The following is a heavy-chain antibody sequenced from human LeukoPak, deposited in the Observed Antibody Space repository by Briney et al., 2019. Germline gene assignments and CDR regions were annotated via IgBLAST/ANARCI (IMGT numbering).Heavy chain of an antibody. J-gene: IGHJ4*02. CDR1: GFTFSNYG. Sequence: GGSLRLSCAASGFTFSNYGVHWVRQSPGKGLQWVALISNDGSNKYYADSVKGRFTISRDNSRNTLYLQMNSLRAEDTAVYYCAKDLVLNYCDSSVYYDYPYYFDYWGQGTLVTVSS. D-gene: IGHD3-22*01. V-gene: IGHV3-30*18. CDR2: ISNDGSNK. CDR3: AKDLVLNYCDSSVYYDYPYYFDY.